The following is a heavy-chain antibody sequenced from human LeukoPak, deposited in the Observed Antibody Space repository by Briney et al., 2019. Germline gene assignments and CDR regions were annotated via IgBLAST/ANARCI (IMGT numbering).Heavy chain of an antibody. CDR2: ISSSSSYI. CDR1: GFTFSSYA. Sequence: SGGSLRLSCAASGFTFSSYAMHWVRQAPGKGLEWVSSISSSSSYIYYXDSVXGRFTISRDNSKNTLYLQMNSLRAEDTAVYYCAREMATPMWGFDYWGQGTLVTVSS. CDR3: AREMATPMWGFDY. V-gene: IGHV3-21*01. D-gene: IGHD5-24*01. J-gene: IGHJ4*02.